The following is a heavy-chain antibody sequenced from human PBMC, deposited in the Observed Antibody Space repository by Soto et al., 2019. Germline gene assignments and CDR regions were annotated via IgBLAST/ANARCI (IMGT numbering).Heavy chain of an antibody. V-gene: IGHV3-7*01. D-gene: IGHD3-3*01. CDR2: IKEDGSEK. J-gene: IGHJ4*02. CDR1: GFTFSWHW. CDR3: ARVDFWSGFWGLDY. Sequence: EVQLVESGGGLVQPGGSLRLSCTASGFTFSWHWMTWVRQAPGKGLEWLTNIKEDGSEKYYADSVKGRFTVSRDNAKNSLSRELTSLGAEDTALYYCARVDFWSGFWGLDYWGKGALVTVSS.